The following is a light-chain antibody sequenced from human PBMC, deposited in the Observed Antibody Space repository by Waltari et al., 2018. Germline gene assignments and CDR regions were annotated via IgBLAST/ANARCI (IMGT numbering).Light chain of an antibody. J-gene: IGLJ3*02. CDR3: CSFTSRSTWV. CDR1: SSDVGGYNS. V-gene: IGLV2-14*01. Sequence: QSALTQPASVSGSPEQSITISCTGTSSDVGGYNSVSWYQQHPGKVPKLLIFDVSNRPSGVSNRFSGSKSGNTASLTISGLQAEDESDYYCCSFTSRSTWVFGGGTKLTVL. CDR2: DVS.